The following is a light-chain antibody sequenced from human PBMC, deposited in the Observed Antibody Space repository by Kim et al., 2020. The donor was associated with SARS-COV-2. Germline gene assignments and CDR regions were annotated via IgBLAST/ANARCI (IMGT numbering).Light chain of an antibody. Sequence: GQSITLSCADSSSDVGGYNDASWYQQQPGKAPRPVIFDASRRPSGISDRFSGSKSGNTASLTISGLQAEDEADYYCRSFLITNTLDFGTGTKVTVL. J-gene: IGLJ1*01. CDR1: SSDVGGYND. CDR3: RSFLITNTLD. V-gene: IGLV2-14*03. CDR2: DAS.